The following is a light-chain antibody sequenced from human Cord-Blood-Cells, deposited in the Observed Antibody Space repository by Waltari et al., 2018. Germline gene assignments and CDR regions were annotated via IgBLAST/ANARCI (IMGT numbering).Light chain of an antibody. CDR2: DVS. Sequence: QSALTQPASVSGSPGQSITISCPGTSSDVGGYTNVSWYQQHPGKAPKLMIYDVSNRPSGVSNRFSVSKSGNTASLTISGLQAEDEADYYCSSYTSSSTVVFGGGTKLTVL. J-gene: IGLJ2*01. CDR3: SSYTSSSTVV. CDR1: SSDVGGYTN. V-gene: IGLV2-14*01.